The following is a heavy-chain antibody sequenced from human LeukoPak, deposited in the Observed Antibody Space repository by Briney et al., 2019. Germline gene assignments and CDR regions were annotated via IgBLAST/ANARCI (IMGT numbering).Heavy chain of an antibody. Sequence: PGGTLRLSCAASGFTFSSYGMSWVRQAPGKGLEWVSAISGSGGSTYYADSVKGRFTISRDNSKNTLYLQMNSLRAEDTAVYYCAKMGDYYDILTGYLDFDYWGQGTLVTVSS. V-gene: IGHV3-23*01. CDR2: ISGSGGST. D-gene: IGHD3-9*01. CDR1: GFTFSSYG. CDR3: AKMGDYYDILTGYLDFDY. J-gene: IGHJ4*02.